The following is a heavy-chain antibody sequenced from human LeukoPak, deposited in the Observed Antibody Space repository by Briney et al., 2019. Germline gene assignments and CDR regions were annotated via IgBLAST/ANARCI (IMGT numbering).Heavy chain of an antibody. CDR3: AKWGDYDILTGYYDSDY. J-gene: IGHJ4*01. CDR2: IGGRDGYT. CDR1: GFIFSNYA. D-gene: IGHD3-9*01. Sequence: GASLRLSCAASGFIFSNYAMSWARQAPGKGLEWVSAIGGRDGYTYYADSVKGRFTVSRDDPKNTLYLQMNTLRVEDTAVYYCAKWGDYDILTGYYDSDYWGRGTLVTVSS. V-gene: IGHV3-23*01.